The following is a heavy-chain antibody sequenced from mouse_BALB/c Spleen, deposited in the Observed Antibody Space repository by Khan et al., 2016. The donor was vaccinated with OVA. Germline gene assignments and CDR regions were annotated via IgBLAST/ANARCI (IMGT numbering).Heavy chain of an antibody. CDR3: ERSACVSYTMAY. CDR1: GYTFTNFG. CDR2: INTYTGEP. J-gene: IGHJ4*01. Sequence: QIQLVQSGPELKKPGETVKISCKASGYTFTNFGMNWVKQAPGKGLEWMGCINTYTGEPTYTHNFKGRFVFSLETSSSTAYLQIINLKNEDTATYFWERSACVSYTMAYWGQGTSVTVSS. V-gene: IGHV9-3-1*01.